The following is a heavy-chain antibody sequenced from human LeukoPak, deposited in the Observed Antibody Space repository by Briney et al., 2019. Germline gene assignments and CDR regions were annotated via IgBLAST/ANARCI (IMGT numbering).Heavy chain of an antibody. CDR3: AKASGQAGYCSSTSCHYTFDY. CDR2: IYSGGST. CDR1: GFTVSSSY. V-gene: IGHV3-53*05. Sequence: GGSLRLSCAASGFTVSSSYMSWVRQAPGKGLEWVSVIYSGGSTYYADSVKGRFTISRDNSKNTLYLQMNSLRAEDTTVYYCAKASGQAGYCSSTSCHYTFDYWGQGTLVTVSS. D-gene: IGHD2-2*01. J-gene: IGHJ4*02.